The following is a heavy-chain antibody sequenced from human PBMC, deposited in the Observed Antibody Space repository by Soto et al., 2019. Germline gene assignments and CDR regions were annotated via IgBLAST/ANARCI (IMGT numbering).Heavy chain of an antibody. Sequence: QITLKESGPTLVKPTQTLTLTCTFSGFSLSTSGVGVGWIRQPPGKALEWLALIYWDDDKRYSPSLKSRLTTTKDTSKNQVVLTMTNMDPVDTATYYCTKAPKWDYGMDVWGQGTTVTVSS. CDR3: TKAPKWDYGMDV. CDR1: GFSLSTSGVG. D-gene: IGHD2-8*01. V-gene: IGHV2-5*02. CDR2: IYWDDDK. J-gene: IGHJ6*02.